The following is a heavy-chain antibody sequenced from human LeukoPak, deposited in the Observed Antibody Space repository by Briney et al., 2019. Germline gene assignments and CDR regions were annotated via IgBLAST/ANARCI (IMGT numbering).Heavy chain of an antibody. J-gene: IGHJ4*02. CDR3: ARFGITVVRGGKYYFDY. V-gene: IGHV4-38-2*02. D-gene: IGHD3-10*01. Sequence: SETLSLTCTVSGYSISSGYYWGWIRQPPGKGLEWIGHIYYSGATKYNPSLKSRITISVDTSKNQFSLMLSSVTAADTAVYYCARFGITVVRGGKYYFDYWGQGTLVTVSS. CDR2: IYYSGAT. CDR1: GYSISSGYY.